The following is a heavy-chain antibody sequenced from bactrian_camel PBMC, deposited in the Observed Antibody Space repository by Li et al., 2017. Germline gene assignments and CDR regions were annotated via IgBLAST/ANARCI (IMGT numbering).Heavy chain of an antibody. J-gene: IGHJ4*01. Sequence: VQLVESGGGSVQAGGSLRLSCAVSGYTDSSPGHIAWFRQAPGREREGVATMYLGTSSTYYADSVKGRFTISQDNAKNSVDLQMNSLKPDDTAVYYCAATGQMLSVAGCRTQGTQVTVS. V-gene: IGHV3S40*01. D-gene: IGHD1*01. CDR2: MYLGTSST. CDR1: GYTDSSPGH.